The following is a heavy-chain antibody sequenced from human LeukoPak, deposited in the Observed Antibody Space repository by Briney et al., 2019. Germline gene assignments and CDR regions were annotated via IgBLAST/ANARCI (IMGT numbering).Heavy chain of an antibody. CDR1: GFKFSESW. CDR3: SRDAAYKLFDY. CDR2: IKEDGSQR. V-gene: IGHV3-7*01. Sequence: GGSLRLSCAVSGFKFSESWMTWVRQAPGKGLEWVANIKEDGSQRSYVDSVNGRFTISRDNTKNSLFLQMNSLIVDDATVYFCSRDAAYKLFDYWRRGTLVSVPS. J-gene: IGHJ4*02. D-gene: IGHD5-24*01.